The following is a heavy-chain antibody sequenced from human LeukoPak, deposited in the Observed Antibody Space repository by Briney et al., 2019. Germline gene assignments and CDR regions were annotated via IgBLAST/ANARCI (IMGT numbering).Heavy chain of an antibody. J-gene: IGHJ4*02. CDR3: ARPVTGFSDYGY. V-gene: IGHV3-23*01. CDR1: GFTFNNFA. CDR2: ISGGGGST. Sequence: GGSLRLSCAASGFTFNNFAMSWVRQAPGKGLEWVSAISGGGGSTYYADSVKGRFTISRDNSKNTLYLQMNSLRVEDTAVHYCARPVTGFSDYGYWGQGTLVTVSS. D-gene: IGHD4-17*01.